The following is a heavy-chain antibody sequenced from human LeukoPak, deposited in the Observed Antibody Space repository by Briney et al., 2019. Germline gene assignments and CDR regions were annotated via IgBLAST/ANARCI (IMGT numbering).Heavy chain of an antibody. Sequence: GGTLRLSCAASGFTFSSYSMNWVRRAPGKGLEWVSSISSSSSYIYYADSVKGRFTISRDNAKNSLYLQMNSLRAEDTAVYYCARDRGYYDSSGYRLDYWGQGTLVTVSS. J-gene: IGHJ4*02. CDR2: ISSSSSYI. CDR3: ARDRGYYDSSGYRLDY. CDR1: GFTFSSYS. V-gene: IGHV3-21*01. D-gene: IGHD3-22*01.